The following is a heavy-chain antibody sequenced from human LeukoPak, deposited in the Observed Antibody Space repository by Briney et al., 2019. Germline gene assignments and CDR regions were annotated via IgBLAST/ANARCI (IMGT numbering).Heavy chain of an antibody. CDR3: ARTPYNWGIDY. J-gene: IGHJ4*02. CDR1: GYTFITYD. V-gene: IGHV1-8*03. CDR2: MNVNSGNT. Sequence: AGSVKVSCKASGYTFITYDMNWVRQAPGQGLEWMGWMNVNSGNTVYAQNLQGRLTITRNTSISTAYMELSSLRSEDTAVYYCARTPYNWGIDYWGQGTPVTVSS. D-gene: IGHD7-27*01.